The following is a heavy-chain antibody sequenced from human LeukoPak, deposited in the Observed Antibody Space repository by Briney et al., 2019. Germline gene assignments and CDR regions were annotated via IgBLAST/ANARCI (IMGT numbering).Heavy chain of an antibody. Sequence: SETLSLTCTVSGGSISSYYWSWIRQPPGKGLEWSGYIYYSGSTNYNPSLKSRVTISVDTSKNQFSLKLSSVTAAATAVYYCARQAYYYDSSGYPALGAFDIWGQGTMVTVSS. CDR1: GGSISSYY. CDR2: IYYSGST. D-gene: IGHD3-22*01. CDR3: ARQAYYYDSSGYPALGAFDI. V-gene: IGHV4-59*08. J-gene: IGHJ3*02.